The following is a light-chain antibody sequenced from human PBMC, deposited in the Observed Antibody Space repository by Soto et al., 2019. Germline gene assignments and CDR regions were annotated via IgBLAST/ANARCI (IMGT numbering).Light chain of an antibody. CDR3: QKYNSALT. J-gene: IGKJ5*01. CDR2: SAS. Sequence: DIQMTQSPSSLSASVVDRITITCRASQDISNYLAWYQQKPGKVPKLLIYSASTLQSGVPSRFSGSGSGTDFTLTISSLQPEDVATYFCQKYNSALTFGQGTRLEI. V-gene: IGKV1-27*01. CDR1: QDISNY.